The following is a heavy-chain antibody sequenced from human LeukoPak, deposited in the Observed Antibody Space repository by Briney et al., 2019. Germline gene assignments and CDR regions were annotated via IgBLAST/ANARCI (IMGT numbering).Heavy chain of an antibody. Sequence: ASVKVSCKASGYTFTSYDINWVRQATGQGLEWMGWMNPNSGNTGYAQKFQGRVTMTRNTSISTAYMELSSLRSEDTAVYYCARVGSSSSWYNEATDYWGQGTLVTVSS. CDR3: ARVGSSSSWYNEATDY. CDR1: GYTFTSYD. D-gene: IGHD6-13*01. CDR2: MNPNSGNT. J-gene: IGHJ4*02. V-gene: IGHV1-8*01.